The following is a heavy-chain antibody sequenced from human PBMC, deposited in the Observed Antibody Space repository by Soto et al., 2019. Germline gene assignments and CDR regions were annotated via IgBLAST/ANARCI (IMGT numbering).Heavy chain of an antibody. CDR2: IDTAGHT. J-gene: IGHJ6*02. CDR1: GFTFRTYD. Sequence: EVQLVESGGGLVQPGGSLRLSCVASGFTFRTYDMHWVRQPTGEGLEWMSTIDTAGHTYYLGSVKGRFTVSRENAENSLYLQMNDLGAGDTAVYYCARERYYGLGSYSYYYGMDVWGQGTPVTVSS. V-gene: IGHV3-13*04. CDR3: ARERYYGLGSYSYYYGMDV. D-gene: IGHD3-10*01.